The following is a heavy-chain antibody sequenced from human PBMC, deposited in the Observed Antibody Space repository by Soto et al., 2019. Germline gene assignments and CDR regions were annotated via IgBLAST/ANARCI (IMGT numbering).Heavy chain of an antibody. CDR1: GYTFSDYY. CDR3: ASHYDMWSGYLSPVDY. J-gene: IGHJ4*02. CDR2: IDTSSTKI. Sequence: QVQLVESGGDLVKRGGSLRLSCAASGYTFSDYYMSWIRQAPGKGLEWISYIDTSSTKIYYAYSVKGRFTISRDNAKNSLYLEMNSLRDDDTAVYYCASHYDMWSGYLSPVDYWGQGTLVTVSS. V-gene: IGHV3-11*01. D-gene: IGHD3-3*01.